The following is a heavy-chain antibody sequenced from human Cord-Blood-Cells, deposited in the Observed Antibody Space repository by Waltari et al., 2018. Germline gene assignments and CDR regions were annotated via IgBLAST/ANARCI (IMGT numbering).Heavy chain of an antibody. CDR2: ISSSSSYI. Sequence: EVQLVESGGGLVKPGGSLGHSCAASGFTFSTSSMNWVRQAPGKGLEWVSSISSSSSYIYYADSVKGRFTISRDNAKNSLYLQMNSLRAEDTAVYYCARNDDFWSGYDYWGQGTLVTVSS. J-gene: IGHJ4*02. V-gene: IGHV3-21*01. D-gene: IGHD3-3*01. CDR3: ARNDDFWSGYDY. CDR1: GFTFSTSS.